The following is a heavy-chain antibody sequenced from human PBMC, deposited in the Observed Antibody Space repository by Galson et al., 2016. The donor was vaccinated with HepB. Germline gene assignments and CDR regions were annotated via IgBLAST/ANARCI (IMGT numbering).Heavy chain of an antibody. V-gene: IGHV3-23*01. CDR2: ISGSGGST. D-gene: IGHD3-22*01. CDR1: GFTFTNSA. CDR3: AKDKYYDTSALIDY. Sequence: SLRLSCAASGFTFTNSAMSWVRRAPGKGLEWVSGISGSGGSTYYADSVRGRFTISRDNSKNTLYLQMNTLGAEDTDVYYCAKDKYYDTSALIDYWGQRTLVTVSS. J-gene: IGHJ4*02.